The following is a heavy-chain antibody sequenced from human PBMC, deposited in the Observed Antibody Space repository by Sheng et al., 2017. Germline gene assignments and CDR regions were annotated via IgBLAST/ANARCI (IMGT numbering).Heavy chain of an antibody. D-gene: IGHD3-10*01. Sequence: EVQLVESGGGLVQPGGSLRLSCAASGFTFSSYEMNWVRQAPGKGLEWVSYISSSGSTIYYADSVKGRFTISRDNAKNSLYLQMNSLRAEDTAVYYCARVPTMVRGVPPGGDHERAFDYWGQGTLVTVSS. CDR1: GFTFSSYE. CDR3: ARVPTMVRGVPPGGDHERAFDY. V-gene: IGHV3-48*03. J-gene: IGHJ4*02. CDR2: ISSSGSTI.